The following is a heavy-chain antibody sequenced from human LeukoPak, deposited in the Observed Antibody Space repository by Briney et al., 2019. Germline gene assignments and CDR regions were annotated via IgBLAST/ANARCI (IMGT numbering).Heavy chain of an antibody. D-gene: IGHD3-3*02. CDR2: IIPILGTA. CDR3: ARDHFWSGYYHFDY. Sequence: SVKVSCKASGGTFSSYAISWVRQAPGQGLEWMGGIIPILGTANYAQKFQGRVTIAADESTSTAYMELSSLRSEDTAVYYCARDHFWSGYYHFDYWGQGTLVTVSS. V-gene: IGHV1-69*13. J-gene: IGHJ4*02. CDR1: GGTFSSYA.